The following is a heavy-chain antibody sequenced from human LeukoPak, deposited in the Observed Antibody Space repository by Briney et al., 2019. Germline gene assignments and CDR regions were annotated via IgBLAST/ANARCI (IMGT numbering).Heavy chain of an antibody. Sequence: GGSLRLSCAASGFTFSSHGINWVRQAPGKGLEWVSGISPSGSISYYADSVKGRFTISRDNSKNTVSLQMNSLRAEDTALFYCARGLAARSDLDYWGQGTLVTVSS. CDR3: ARGLAARSDLDY. J-gene: IGHJ4*02. D-gene: IGHD6-6*01. CDR2: ISPSGSIS. V-gene: IGHV3-23*01. CDR1: GFTFSSHG.